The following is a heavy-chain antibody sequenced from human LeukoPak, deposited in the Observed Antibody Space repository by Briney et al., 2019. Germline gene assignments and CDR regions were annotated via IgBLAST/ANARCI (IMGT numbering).Heavy chain of an antibody. CDR1: GGTFSSYA. D-gene: IGHD3-3*01. Sequence: SVKVSCKASGGTFSSYAISWVRQAPGQGLEWMGGIIPIFGTANYAQKFQGRVTITADESTSTAYMELSSLRSEDTAVYYCARSREVDFWSGYPDAFDIWGQGTMVTVSS. CDR3: ARSREVDFWSGYPDAFDI. CDR2: IIPIFGTA. V-gene: IGHV1-69*13. J-gene: IGHJ3*02.